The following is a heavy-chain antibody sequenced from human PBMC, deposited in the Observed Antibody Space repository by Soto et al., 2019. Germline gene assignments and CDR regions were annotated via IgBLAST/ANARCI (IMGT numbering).Heavy chain of an antibody. CDR2: ISRDSATT. J-gene: IGHJ4*02. D-gene: IGHD2-21*01. CDR1: GFTFATSA. CDR3: ARGLVSRGYFDS. V-gene: IGHV3-23*01. Sequence: GGSLRLSCAASGFTFATSAMSWVRQAPGKGLEWVSAISRDSATTFYADSVKGRFTISRDNSKNTLYLQMNSLRAEDTALYYCARGLVSRGYFDSWGQGTLVTVSS.